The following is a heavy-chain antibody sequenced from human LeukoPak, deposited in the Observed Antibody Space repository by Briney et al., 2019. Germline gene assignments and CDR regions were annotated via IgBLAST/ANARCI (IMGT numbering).Heavy chain of an antibody. CDR3: ARLSYYYDSSGYQIDY. CDR1: GYSFTSYW. J-gene: IGHJ4*02. D-gene: IGHD3-22*01. Sequence: GASLRISCKGSGYSFTSYWISWVRQMPGKGLEWMGRIDPSDSYTNYSPSFQGHVTISADKSISTAYLQWSSLKASDTAMYYCARLSYYYDSSGYQIDYWGQGTLVTVSS. V-gene: IGHV5-10-1*01. CDR2: IDPSDSYT.